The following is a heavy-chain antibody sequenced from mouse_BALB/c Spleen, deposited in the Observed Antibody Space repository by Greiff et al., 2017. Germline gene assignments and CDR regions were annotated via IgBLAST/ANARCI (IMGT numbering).Heavy chain of an antibody. J-gene: IGHJ3*01. CDR1: GFAFSSYD. D-gene: IGHD4-1*01. CDR2: ISSGGGST. CDR3: ARGADWDAFAY. Sequence: EVQVVESGGGLVKPGGSLKLSCAASGFAFSSYDMSWVRQTPEKRLEWVAYISSGGGSTYYPDTVKGRFTISRDNPKNTLFLQMTSLRSEDTAMYYCARGADWDAFAYWGQGTLVTVSA. V-gene: IGHV5-12-1*01.